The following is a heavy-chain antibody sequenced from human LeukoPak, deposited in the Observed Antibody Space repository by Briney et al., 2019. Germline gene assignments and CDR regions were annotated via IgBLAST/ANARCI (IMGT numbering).Heavy chain of an antibody. J-gene: IGHJ6*02. D-gene: IGHD4-17*01. CDR3: ARDPKDYGDYYYGMDV. CDR1: GFTFSSYS. V-gene: IGHV3-21*01. CDR2: ISSSSSYI. Sequence: GGSLRLSCAASGFTFSSYSMNWVRQAPGKGLEWVSSISSSSSYIYYADSVKGRFTISRDNAKNSLYLQMNSLRAEDTAVYYCARDPKDYGDYYYGMDVWGQGTTVTVSS.